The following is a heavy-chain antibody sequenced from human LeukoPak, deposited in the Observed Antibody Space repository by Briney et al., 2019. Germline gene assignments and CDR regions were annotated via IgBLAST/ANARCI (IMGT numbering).Heavy chain of an antibody. CDR1: GFAFSTYG. CDR3: AKCGNSGCHLIDY. J-gene: IGHJ4*02. D-gene: IGHD5-12*01. CDR2: ITAGGGNS. V-gene: IGHV3-23*01. Sequence: GGSLRLSCAASGFAFSTYGMSWVRQAPGKALEWVSIITAGGGNSYYADSVKGRFTISRDNSKSTLYLQMDSLRAEDTAVYYCAKCGNSGCHLIDYWGQGTLVPVSS.